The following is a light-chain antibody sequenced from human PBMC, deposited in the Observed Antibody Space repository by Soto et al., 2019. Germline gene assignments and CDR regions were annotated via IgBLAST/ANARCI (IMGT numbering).Light chain of an antibody. J-gene: IGKJ5*01. CDR2: GAS. Sequence: EIVLTQSQSTLSLSAGEGATLSCRASESVSSSYIAWYQQRPGQTPSLLIYGASTRATGIPDRFSGSGSGTHFTLTISRLEPGDFAVYYCQHFGGTTFTFGQGTRLEI. V-gene: IGKV3-20*01. CDR3: QHFGGTTFT. CDR1: ESVSSSY.